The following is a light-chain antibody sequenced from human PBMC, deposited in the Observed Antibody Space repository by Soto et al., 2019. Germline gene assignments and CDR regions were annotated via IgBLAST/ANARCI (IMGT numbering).Light chain of an antibody. CDR3: SSYAGSSNVHVV. Sequence: QSALTQPPSASGSPGQSVAISCTGTSSDVGGYNYVSWYQQYPGKAPKLMIYEVSKRPSGVPDRFSGSKSGNTASLTVSGLQAEDEADYYCSSYAGSSNVHVVFGGGTKVTVL. CDR1: SSDVGGYNY. J-gene: IGLJ2*01. V-gene: IGLV2-8*01. CDR2: EVS.